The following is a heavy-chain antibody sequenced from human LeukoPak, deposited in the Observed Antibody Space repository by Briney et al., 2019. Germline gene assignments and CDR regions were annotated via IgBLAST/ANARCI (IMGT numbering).Heavy chain of an antibody. CDR1: GFTFSNAW. Sequence: GGSLRLSCATSGFTFSNAWMNWVRQAPGKGLEWVGRIRSNSDGWTIDYAAPVEGRFTLSRDDSKTTLYLQMNSLQTEDTAVYYCATDFYDSTWGQGTLVTVSS. V-gene: IGHV3-15*07. CDR2: IRSNSDGWTI. D-gene: IGHD3-22*01. J-gene: IGHJ5*02. CDR3: ATDFYDST.